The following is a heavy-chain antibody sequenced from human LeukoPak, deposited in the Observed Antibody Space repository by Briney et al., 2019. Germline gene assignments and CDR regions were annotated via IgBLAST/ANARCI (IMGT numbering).Heavy chain of an antibody. D-gene: IGHD4-11*01. CDR3: AREPLYIYGMDV. Sequence: PSETLSLTCAVYGGSFSGYYWSWIRQPPGKGLEWIGEINHSGSTNYNPSLKSRVTISVDTSKNQFSLKLSSVTAADTAVYYCAREPLYIYGMDVWGQGTTVTVSS. CDR1: GGSFSGYY. J-gene: IGHJ6*02. CDR2: INHSGST. V-gene: IGHV4-34*01.